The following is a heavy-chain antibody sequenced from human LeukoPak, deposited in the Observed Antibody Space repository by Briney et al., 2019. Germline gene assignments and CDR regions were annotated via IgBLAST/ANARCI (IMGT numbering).Heavy chain of an antibody. Sequence: PGGSLRLSCAASGFTLSAYYMSWIRQAPGKGLEWVSYISSSGSTIYYADSVKGRFTISRDNAKNSLYLQMNCLRAEDTAVYYCARDTRMVYCSGGSCLDYWGQGTLVTVSS. CDR2: ISSSGSTI. J-gene: IGHJ4*02. D-gene: IGHD2-15*01. CDR1: GFTLSAYY. V-gene: IGHV3-11*01. CDR3: ARDTRMVYCSGGSCLDY.